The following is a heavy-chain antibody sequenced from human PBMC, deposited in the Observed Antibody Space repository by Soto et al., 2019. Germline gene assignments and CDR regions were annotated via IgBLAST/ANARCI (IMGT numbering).Heavy chain of an antibody. CDR2: IYYSGST. CDR3: ARQGRFGELLTLYYYGMDV. D-gene: IGHD3-10*01. V-gene: IGHV4-39*01. CDR1: GGSISSSSNY. J-gene: IGHJ6*02. Sequence: PSETLSLTXTVSGGSISSSSNYWGWIRQPPGKGLEWIGSIYYSGSTYYNPSLKSRVTISVDTSKNQFSLKLSSVTAADTAVYYCARQGRFGELLTLYYYGMDVWGQGTTVTVSS.